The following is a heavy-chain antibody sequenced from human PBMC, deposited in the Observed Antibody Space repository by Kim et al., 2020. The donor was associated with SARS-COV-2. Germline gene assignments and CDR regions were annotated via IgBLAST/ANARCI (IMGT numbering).Heavy chain of an antibody. Sequence: GGSLRLSCAASGFTFSSYAMSWVRQAPGKGLEWVSAISGSGGSTYYADSVKGRFTISRDNSKNTLYLQMNSLRAEDTAVYYCAASMIVVVNPLTCWGQGTLVTVSS. CDR3: AASMIVVVNPLTC. J-gene: IGHJ4*02. CDR2: ISGSGGST. CDR1: GFTFSSYA. V-gene: IGHV3-23*01. D-gene: IGHD3-22*01.